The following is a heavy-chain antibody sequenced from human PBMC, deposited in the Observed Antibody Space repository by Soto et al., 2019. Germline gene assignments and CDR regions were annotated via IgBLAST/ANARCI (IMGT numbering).Heavy chain of an antibody. CDR1: GGSISSSSYY. V-gene: IGHV4-39*01. CDR2: IYYSGST. D-gene: IGHD6-19*01. CDR3: ARQGRIAVAGLHFDY. Sequence: SETLSLTCTVSGGSISSSSYYWGWIRQPPGKGLEWIGSIYYSGSTYYNPSLKSRVTISVDTSKNQFSLKLSSVTAADTAVYYCARQGRIAVAGLHFDYWGQGTLVTVSS. J-gene: IGHJ4*02.